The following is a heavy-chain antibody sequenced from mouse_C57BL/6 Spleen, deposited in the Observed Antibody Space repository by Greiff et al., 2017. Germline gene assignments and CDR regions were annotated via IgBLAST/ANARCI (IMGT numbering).Heavy chain of an antibody. V-gene: IGHV1-52*01. J-gene: IGHJ4*01. CDR2: IDPSDSET. CDR3: ARSAIYDGYLMDY. CDR1: GYTFTSYW. D-gene: IGHD2-3*01. Sequence: QVQLQQPGAELVRPGSSVKLSCKASGYTFTSYWMHWVKQRPIQGLEWIGNIDPSDSETHYNQKFKDKATLTVDKSSSTAYMQLSSLTSEYSAVYYCARSAIYDGYLMDYWGQGTSVTVSS.